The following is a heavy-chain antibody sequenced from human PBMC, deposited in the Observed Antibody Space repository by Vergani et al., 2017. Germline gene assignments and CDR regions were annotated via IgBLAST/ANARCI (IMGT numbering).Heavy chain of an antibody. J-gene: IGHJ6*02. V-gene: IGHV3-33*01. CDR2: IWYDGSNK. D-gene: IGHD2-2*01. CDR1: GFTFSSYG. CDR3: ARGIVVPAAIEFYYGMAV. Sequence: QVQLVESGGGVVQPGRSLRLSCAASGFTFSSYGMHWVRQAPGKGLEWVAVIWYDGSNKYYADSVKGRFTISRDNSKNTLYLQMNSLRAEDTAVYYCARGIVVPAAIEFYYGMAVWGQGTTVTVSS.